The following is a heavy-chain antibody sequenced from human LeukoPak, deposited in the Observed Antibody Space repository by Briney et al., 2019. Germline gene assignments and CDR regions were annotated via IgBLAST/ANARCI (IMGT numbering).Heavy chain of an antibody. CDR3: AKGNSGYDYARDFDY. CDR2: ISGSGGST. Sequence: GGSLRLSCAAPGFTFSSYAMSLVRQAPGKGLEWVSAISGSGGSTYYADSVKGRFTISRDNSKNTLYLQMNSLRAEDTAVYYCAKGNSGYDYARDFDYWGQGTLVTVSS. D-gene: IGHD5-12*01. V-gene: IGHV3-23*01. CDR1: GFTFSSYA. J-gene: IGHJ4*02.